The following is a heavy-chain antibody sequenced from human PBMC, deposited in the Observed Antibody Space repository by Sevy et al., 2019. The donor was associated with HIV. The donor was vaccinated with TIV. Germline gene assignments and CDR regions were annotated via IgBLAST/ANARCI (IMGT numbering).Heavy chain of an antibody. V-gene: IGHV3-48*02. CDR3: AREAYYYDSREANWFDP. J-gene: IGHJ5*02. D-gene: IGHD3-22*01. CDR1: GFTFSTYA. CDR2: ISRTPATT. Sequence: GSMRLSCKTSGFTFSTYAMHWVRQAPGKGLEWVASISRTPATTYYADSVRDRFTISRDNAKNSLYLEMNSLRDEDTAVYYCAREAYYYDSREANWFDPWGQGTLVTVSS.